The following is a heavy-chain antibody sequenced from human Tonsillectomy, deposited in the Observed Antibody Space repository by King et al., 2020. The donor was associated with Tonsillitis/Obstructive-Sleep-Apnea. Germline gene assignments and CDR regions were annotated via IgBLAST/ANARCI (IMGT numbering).Heavy chain of an antibody. CDR1: GGSINNYY. J-gene: IGHJ5*02. V-gene: IGHV4-59*01. CDR2: IYYSGST. Sequence: QLQESGPGLVKPSETLSLTCTVSGGSINNYYWSWIRQPPGKGLEWIGYIYYSGSTNYNPSLKSRVTISVDTSKNQFSLRLSSVTAADTAVYYCARVIPAAGSHWFDPWGQGTLVTVSS. CDR3: ARVIPAAGSHWFDP. D-gene: IGHD6-13*01.